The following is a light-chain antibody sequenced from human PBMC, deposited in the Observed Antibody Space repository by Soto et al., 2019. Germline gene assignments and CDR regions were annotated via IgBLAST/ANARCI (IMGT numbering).Light chain of an antibody. J-gene: IGKJ5*01. CDR1: QSVSSR. V-gene: IGKV3-20*01. CDR3: HHYVEGSPIT. CDR2: GAS. Sequence: IVMTQSPGTLSLSPGERATLSCRASQSVSSRLAWYQQKPGQAPRLLISGASSRATGIPDRFSGSGSGTDFTLTISRLEPEHFALYYCHHYVEGSPITFCQGTRLEIK.